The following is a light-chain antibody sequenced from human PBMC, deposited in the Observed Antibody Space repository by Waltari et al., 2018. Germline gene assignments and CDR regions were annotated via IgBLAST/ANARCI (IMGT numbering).Light chain of an antibody. V-gene: IGLV2-14*01. CDR1: TRDGGVYNH. Sequence: QSALTQPASVSGSPGQSISIPCTGTTRDGGVYNHVSWYQQHPGKAPKLVIFEVYNRPSGVSDRFSGSKSGNTASLTISGLQADDESDYYCSSYASTNSHVFGTGTRVTVL. CDR2: EVY. J-gene: IGLJ1*01. CDR3: SSYASTNSHV.